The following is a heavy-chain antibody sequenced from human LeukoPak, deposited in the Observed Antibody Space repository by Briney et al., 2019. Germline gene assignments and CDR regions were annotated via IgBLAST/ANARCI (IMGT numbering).Heavy chain of an antibody. D-gene: IGHD2-21*02. CDR2: IYPNDSDT. CDR1: GYIFTNYW. J-gene: IGHJ4*02. CDR3: ARPVGGDSIYGYFDY. V-gene: IGHV5-51*01. Sequence: GESLKISCKGSGYIFTNYWIGWVRQMPGKGLEWMGIIYPNDSDTRYSPSFQGQVTISADKSISTAYLQWSSLKASDTAIYYCARPVGGDSIYGYFDYWGQGTLVTVSS.